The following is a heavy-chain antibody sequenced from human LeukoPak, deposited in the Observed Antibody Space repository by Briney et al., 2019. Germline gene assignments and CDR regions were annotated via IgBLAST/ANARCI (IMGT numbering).Heavy chain of an antibody. Sequence: GGSLRLSCAASGFTFSSYWMHWVRQAPGKGLVWVSRINSDGSSTIYADSVKGRFTTSRDNAKNTLYLEMNSLRAEDTAVYYCARGDCSGGSCYCDYWGQGALVTVSS. J-gene: IGHJ4*02. D-gene: IGHD2-15*01. V-gene: IGHV3-74*01. CDR3: ARGDCSGGSCYCDY. CDR1: GFTFSSYW. CDR2: INSDGSST.